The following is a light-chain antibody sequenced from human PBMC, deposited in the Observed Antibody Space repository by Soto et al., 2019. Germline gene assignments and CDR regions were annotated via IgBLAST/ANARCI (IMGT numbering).Light chain of an antibody. V-gene: IGKV1-6*01. CDR1: QGIRND. J-gene: IGKJ4*01. CDR3: LQGYNYTLT. Sequence: AIQMTQSPSSLSASVGDRVTITCRASQGIRNDLGWYQQKPGKAPKLLIYAASSLQSGVPSRFSGSESGTDGTITISSLQPEDGATYYCLQGYNYTLTFGGGTKVDIK. CDR2: AAS.